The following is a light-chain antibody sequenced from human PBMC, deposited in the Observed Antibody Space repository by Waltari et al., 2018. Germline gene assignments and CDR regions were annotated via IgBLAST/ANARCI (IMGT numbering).Light chain of an antibody. CDR1: QNINKW. J-gene: IGKJ1*01. Sequence: DIQMTQSPSTLSASVGDRVTVTCRASQNINKWLAWYQQKPGKAPNLLIYDSSNLQSGVPARFSGSGFGTEFTLAISSLQPEDFATYFCQHYNTYPPTFGQGTRVELK. CDR2: DSS. CDR3: QHYNTYPPT. V-gene: IGKV1-5*01.